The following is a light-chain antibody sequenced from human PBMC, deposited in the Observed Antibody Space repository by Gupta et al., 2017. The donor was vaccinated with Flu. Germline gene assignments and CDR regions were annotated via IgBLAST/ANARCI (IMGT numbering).Light chain of an antibody. V-gene: IGLV8-61*01. J-gene: IGLJ2*01. CDR1: SGVGCNSYY. CDR3: GLSMGSGMV. Sequence: GTVTTTCGFSSGVGCNSYYPSWYQQTPGPAHRTLIYSTHTRASGAPDLSSCSTLGTKAALTITGAQADAEYDYYCGLSMGSGMVFGGGTKLTVL. CDR2: STH.